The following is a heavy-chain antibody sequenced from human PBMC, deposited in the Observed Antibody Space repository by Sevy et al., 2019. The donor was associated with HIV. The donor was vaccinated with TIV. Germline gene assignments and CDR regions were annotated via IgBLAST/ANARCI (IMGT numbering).Heavy chain of an antibody. Sequence: GGSLSLSCAASGFTVSSVYMSWVRQAPGKGLEWVSLIYDAGSTYFADSVEGRFTISRDDSKNTLYLQMNSLRAEDTAVYFCARESGYSSSPGAFDIWGQGTMVTVSS. CDR1: GFTVSSVY. V-gene: IGHV3-53*01. CDR3: ARESGYSSSPGAFDI. D-gene: IGHD6-19*01. J-gene: IGHJ3*02. CDR2: IYDAGST.